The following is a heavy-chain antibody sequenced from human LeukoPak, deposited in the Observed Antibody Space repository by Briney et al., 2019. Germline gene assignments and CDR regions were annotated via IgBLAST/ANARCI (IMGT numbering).Heavy chain of an antibody. D-gene: IGHD6-19*01. CDR1: GFMFHDYA. V-gene: IGHV3-43*02. CDR3: ARESESSGWYDY. Sequence: PGGSLRLSCAAPGFMFHDYAIHWVRQAPGKGLEWVSLISGDGGSTFYADSVKGRFTISRDNSKNSLYLQMKSLRSDDTALYYCARESESSGWYDYWGQGTLVTVSS. J-gene: IGHJ4*02. CDR2: ISGDGGST.